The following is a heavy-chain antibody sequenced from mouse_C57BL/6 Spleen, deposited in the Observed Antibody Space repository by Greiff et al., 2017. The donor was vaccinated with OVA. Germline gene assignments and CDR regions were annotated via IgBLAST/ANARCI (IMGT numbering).Heavy chain of an antibody. J-gene: IGHJ4*01. CDR1: GYTFTSYW. Sequence: QVQLQQPGAELVKPGASVKVSCKASGYTFTSYWMHWVKQRPGQGLEWIGRIHPSDSDTNYNQKFKGKATLTVDKSSSTAYMQLSSLTSEYSAVYYCAIDTTVVEFYAMDYWGQGTSVTVSS. V-gene: IGHV1-74*01. CDR3: AIDTTVVEFYAMDY. CDR2: IHPSDSDT. D-gene: IGHD1-1*01.